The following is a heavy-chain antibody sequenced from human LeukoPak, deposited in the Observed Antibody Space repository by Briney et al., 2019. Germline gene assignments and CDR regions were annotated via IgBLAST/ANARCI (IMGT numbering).Heavy chain of an antibody. CDR2: ISSSSSYI. CDR1: GFTFSSYS. D-gene: IGHD6-13*01. J-gene: IGHJ3*02. V-gene: IGHV3-21*01. Sequence: GGSLRLSCAASGFTFSSYSMNWVRQAPGKGLEWVSSISSSSSYIYYADSVKGRFTISRDNAKNSLYLQMNSLRAEDTAVYYCARASAGSSSSWYYAFDIWGQGTMVTVSS. CDR3: ARASAGSSSSWYYAFDI.